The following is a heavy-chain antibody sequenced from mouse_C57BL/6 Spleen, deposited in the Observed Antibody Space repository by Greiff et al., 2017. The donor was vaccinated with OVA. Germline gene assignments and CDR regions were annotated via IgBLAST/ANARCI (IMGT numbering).Heavy chain of an antibody. CDR1: GYAFSSSW. CDR2: IYPGDGDT. Sequence: QVQLQQSGPELVKPGASVKISCKASGYAFSSSWMNWVKQRPGKGLEWIGRIYPGDGDTNYNGKFKGKATLTADKSSSTAYMQLSSLTSEDSAVYFCARGGYWYFDVWGTGTTVTVSS. V-gene: IGHV1-82*01. CDR3: ARGGYWYFDV. J-gene: IGHJ1*03.